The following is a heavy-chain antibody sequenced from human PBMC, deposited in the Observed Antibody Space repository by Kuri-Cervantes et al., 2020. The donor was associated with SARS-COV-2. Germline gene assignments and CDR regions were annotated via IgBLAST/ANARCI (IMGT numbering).Heavy chain of an antibody. CDR2: ISYDGSNK. V-gene: IGHV3-30*18. CDR3: AKQAEETIFGVVITREDYDYYGMDV. CDR1: GFTFSSFG. J-gene: IGHJ6*02. D-gene: IGHD3-3*01. Sequence: GGSLRLSCAASGFTFSSFGMHWVRQAPGKGLEWVAVISYDGSNKYYADSVKGRFTISRDNSKNTLYMQMNSLRAEDTAVYYCAKQAEETIFGVVITREDYDYYGMDVWGQGTTVTVSS.